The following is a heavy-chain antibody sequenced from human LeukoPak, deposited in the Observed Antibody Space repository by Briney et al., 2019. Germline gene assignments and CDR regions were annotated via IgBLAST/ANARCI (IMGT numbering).Heavy chain of an antibody. J-gene: IGHJ6*03. CDR3: ARAGSIWMYYYYYMDV. Sequence: PSETLSLTCTVSGGFISNSSYYWGWIRQPPGKGLEWIGSIYYSGSTYYIPYLKSRVTISVDTSKNQFSLKLSSVTAADTAVYYCARAGSIWMYYYYYMDVWGKGTTVSVSS. V-gene: IGHV4-39*07. D-gene: IGHD1-1*01. CDR1: GGFISNSSYY. CDR2: IYYSGST.